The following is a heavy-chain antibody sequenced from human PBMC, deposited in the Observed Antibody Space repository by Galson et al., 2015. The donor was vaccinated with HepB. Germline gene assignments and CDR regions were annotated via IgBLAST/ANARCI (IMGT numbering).Heavy chain of an antibody. V-gene: IGHV3-33*08. J-gene: IGHJ6*02. CDR2: IWYDGTNK. CDR1: GFSFNDHG. D-gene: IGHD2-21*01. CDR3: ARDGSFYSHYGMDV. Sequence: SLRLSCAASGFSFNDHGMHWVRQAPGKGLEWVAVIWYDGTNKYYAESVKGRFTISRDNSDNTVYLQMKSLRAEDTAIYYCARDGSFYSHYGMDVWGQGTTVTVSS.